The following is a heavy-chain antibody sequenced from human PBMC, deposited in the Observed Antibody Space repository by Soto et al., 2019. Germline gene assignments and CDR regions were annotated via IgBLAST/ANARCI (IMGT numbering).Heavy chain of an antibody. J-gene: IGHJ4*02. Sequence: GGSLRLSCADSASTFSTYAMAWVRQAPGKGLEWVSSIRGDGGDISYADSVKGRFTVSRDNSKNTLYLQMDSLRAEGTAIYYCAKKYRGTYPFDYWGQGTLVTVSS. CDR3: AKKYRGTYPFDY. CDR1: ASTFSTYA. V-gene: IGHV3-23*01. D-gene: IGHD1-26*01. CDR2: IRGDGGDI.